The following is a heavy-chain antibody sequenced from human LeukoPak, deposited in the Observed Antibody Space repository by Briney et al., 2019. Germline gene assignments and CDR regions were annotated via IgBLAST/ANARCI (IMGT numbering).Heavy chain of an antibody. CDR1: GGSISSYY. D-gene: IGHD6-19*01. Sequence: PSETLSLTCTVSGGSISSYYWSWIRQPPGTGLEWIGYIYYSGSTIYNPSLKSRVTISVDTSKSQFSLKLSSVTAADTAVYYCARGRQQWRYAFDIWGQGTMVTVSS. CDR2: IYYSGST. J-gene: IGHJ3*02. CDR3: ARGRQQWRYAFDI. V-gene: IGHV4-59*01.